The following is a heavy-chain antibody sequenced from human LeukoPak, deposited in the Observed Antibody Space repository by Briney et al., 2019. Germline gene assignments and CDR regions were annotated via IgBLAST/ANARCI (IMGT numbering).Heavy chain of an antibody. Sequence: GGSLRLSCTASGFTFSGSAMHWVRQASGQGLGWVGCIRSKANSYATAYAASVKGRFTISRDHTKNTAYLQMNSLKTEEPAVYYCTSSYCSGGSCYRRYNYYYYMDVWGKGTTVTVSS. CDR2: IRSKANSYAT. CDR1: GFTFSGSA. V-gene: IGHV3-73*01. J-gene: IGHJ6*03. CDR3: TSSYCSGGSCYRRYNYYYYMDV. D-gene: IGHD2-15*01.